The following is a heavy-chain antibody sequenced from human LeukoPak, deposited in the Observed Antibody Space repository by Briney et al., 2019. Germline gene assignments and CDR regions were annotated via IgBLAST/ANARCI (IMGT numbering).Heavy chain of an antibody. CDR1: GYTFTSYH. Sequence: ASVKVSCKASGYTFTSYHMHWVRQAPGQGLEWMGIINPSGGSTSYAQKFQGRVTMTRDTSTSTVYMELSSLRSEDTAVYYCARERGEVVAATTLDAFDIWGQGTMVTVSS. CDR2: INPSGGST. V-gene: IGHV1-46*01. CDR3: ARERGEVVAATTLDAFDI. D-gene: IGHD2-15*01. J-gene: IGHJ3*02.